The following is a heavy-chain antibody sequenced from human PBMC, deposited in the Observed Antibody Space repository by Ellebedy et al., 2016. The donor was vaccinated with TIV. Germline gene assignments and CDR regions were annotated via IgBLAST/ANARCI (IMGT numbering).Heavy chain of an antibody. CDR1: GYTFTDNY. J-gene: IGHJ3*02. Sequence: AASVKVSCKASGYTFTDNYIHWVRQAPGQGLEWMGWINLHSGASNYEQKFQGPITITRDTSITTAYMELSRLRSDDTAVYYCAKDLNVAGAFGNWGQGTMVTVSS. CDR2: INLHSGAS. V-gene: IGHV1-2*02. CDR3: AKDLNVAGAFGN. D-gene: IGHD5-12*01.